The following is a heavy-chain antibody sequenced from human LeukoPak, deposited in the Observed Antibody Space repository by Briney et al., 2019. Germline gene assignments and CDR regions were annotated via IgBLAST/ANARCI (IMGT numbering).Heavy chain of an antibody. Sequence: SQTLSLTCIVSGGSISSGSYYWSWIRQPAGKGLEWIGRIYTSGSTNYNPSLKSRVTISVDTSKNQFSLKLSSVTAADTAVYYCAREPTVAGFDYWGQGTLVTVSS. J-gene: IGHJ4*02. D-gene: IGHD6-19*01. CDR2: IYTSGST. CDR1: GGSISSGSYY. V-gene: IGHV4-61*02. CDR3: AREPTVAGFDY.